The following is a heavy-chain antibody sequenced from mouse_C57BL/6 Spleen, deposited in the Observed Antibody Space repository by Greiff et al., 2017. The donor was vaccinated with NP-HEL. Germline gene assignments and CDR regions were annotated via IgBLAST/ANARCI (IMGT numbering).Heavy chain of an antibody. J-gene: IGHJ2*01. V-gene: IGHV1-39*01. D-gene: IGHD1-1*01. CDR2: INPNYGTT. CDR3: ARSCSNYFDY. Sequence: VQLQQSGPELVKPGASVKISCKASGYSFTDYSMHWVKQSPGKGLEWIGEINPNYGTTNYNQKFKGKATLTVDKSSSTAYMQLNSLTSEDAAVDYCARSCSNYFDYWGQGTTLTVSS. CDR1: GYSFTDYS.